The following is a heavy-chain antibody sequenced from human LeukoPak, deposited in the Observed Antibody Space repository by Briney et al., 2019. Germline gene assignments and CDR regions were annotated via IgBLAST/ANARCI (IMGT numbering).Heavy chain of an antibody. CDR3: AKDGGYDILTGYYDNWFDP. CDR1: GFTFRSYA. J-gene: IGHJ5*02. V-gene: IGHV3-23*01. D-gene: IGHD3-9*01. CDR2: IGGSDGST. Sequence: PGGSLRLSCAASGFTFRSYAMSWVRQAPGKGLEWVSAIGGSDGSTYYTDSVKGRFTISRDNSKNTLYLQMNSLRVEDTAVYYCAKDGGYDILTGYYDNWFDPWGQGTLVTVSS.